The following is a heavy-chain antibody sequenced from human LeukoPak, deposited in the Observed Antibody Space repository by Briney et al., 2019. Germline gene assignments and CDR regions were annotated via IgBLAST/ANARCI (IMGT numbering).Heavy chain of an antibody. CDR1: GFTLSNYW. CDR3: ARGRMGTTTYYFDY. V-gene: IGHV3-74*01. Sequence: GGSLRLSCEASGFTLSNYWMHWVRQAPGKGLVWVSRINNDGSTTAYADSVKGRFTISRDNAKKTLFLQTSSLRAEDTAVYYCARGRMGTTTYYFDYWGQGTLVTVSS. CDR2: INNDGSTT. D-gene: IGHD1-26*01. J-gene: IGHJ4*02.